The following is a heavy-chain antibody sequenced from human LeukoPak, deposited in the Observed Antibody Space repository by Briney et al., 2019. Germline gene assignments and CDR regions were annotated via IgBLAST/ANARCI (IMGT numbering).Heavy chain of an antibody. Sequence: GGSLRLSCAASGFTVSSNYMSWVRQAPGKGLEWVSVIYTGGSTYYADSVKGRFAISRDNSKNTLYLQMNSLRAEDTAVYYCARGRPIDSSGWCYFDYWGQGTLVTVSS. V-gene: IGHV3-53*01. CDR2: IYTGGST. CDR3: ARGRPIDSSGWCYFDY. CDR1: GFTVSSNY. J-gene: IGHJ4*02. D-gene: IGHD6-19*01.